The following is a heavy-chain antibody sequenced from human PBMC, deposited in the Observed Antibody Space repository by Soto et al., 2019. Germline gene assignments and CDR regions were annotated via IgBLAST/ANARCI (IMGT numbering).Heavy chain of an antibody. V-gene: IGHV3-23*01. CDR3: ARDRPVGPYAYKGDQGMDV. Sequence: GGSLRLSCAASGSTFSSYAMSWVRQAPGKGLEWVSAISGSGGSTYYADSVKGRFTISRDNSKNTLYLQMNSLRAADTATYFCARDRPVGPYAYKGDQGMDVWGQGTTVTVSS. J-gene: IGHJ6*02. CDR1: GSTFSSYA. CDR2: ISGSGGST. D-gene: IGHD3-16*01.